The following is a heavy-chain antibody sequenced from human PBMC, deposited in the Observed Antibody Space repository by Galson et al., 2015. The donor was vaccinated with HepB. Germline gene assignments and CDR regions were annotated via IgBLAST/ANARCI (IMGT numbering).Heavy chain of an antibody. CDR1: GFTFSSYG. J-gene: IGHJ6*02. D-gene: IGHD6-19*01. Sequence: SLRLSCAASGFTFSSYGMHWVRQAPGKGLEWVAVIWYDGSNKYYADSVKGRFTISRDNSKNTLYLQMNSLRAEDTAVYYCARDRRGGGSGWYPFSYGMDVWGQGTTVTVSS. CDR2: IWYDGSNK. CDR3: ARDRRGGGSGWYPFSYGMDV. V-gene: IGHV3-33*01.